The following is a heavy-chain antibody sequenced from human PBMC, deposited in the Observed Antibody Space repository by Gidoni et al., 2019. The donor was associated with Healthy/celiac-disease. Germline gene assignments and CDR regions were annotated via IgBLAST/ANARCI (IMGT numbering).Heavy chain of an antibody. Sequence: QVQLQESGPGLVKPSETLSLPCTVPGCSISSYYWSWLRQPPGKGLQWIGYIYYSGSTNYNPSLKSRVTISVDTSKNQFSLKLSSVTAADTAVYYCARGSLGTISYWGQGTLVTVSS. J-gene: IGHJ4*02. V-gene: IGHV4-59*01. CDR1: GCSISSYY. CDR2: IYYSGST. D-gene: IGHD7-27*01. CDR3: ARGSLGTISY.